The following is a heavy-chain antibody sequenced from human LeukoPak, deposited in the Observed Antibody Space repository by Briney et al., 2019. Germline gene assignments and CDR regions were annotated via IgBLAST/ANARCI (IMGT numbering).Heavy chain of an antibody. CDR1: GFTFSSYG. Sequence: GGSLRLSCAASGFTFSSYGMHWVRQAPGKGLEWVAVIWYDGSNKYYADSVKGRFTISRDNSKNTLYLQMNSLRAEDTAVYYCARGRGVHWLDYWGRGTLVTVSS. CDR3: ARGRGVHWLDY. D-gene: IGHD1-1*01. V-gene: IGHV3-33*01. J-gene: IGHJ4*02. CDR2: IWYDGSNK.